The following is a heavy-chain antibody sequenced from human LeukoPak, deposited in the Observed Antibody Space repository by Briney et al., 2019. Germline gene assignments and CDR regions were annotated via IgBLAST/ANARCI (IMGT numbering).Heavy chain of an antibody. CDR3: ARDRTRWYGTFDY. Sequence: GASVKVSCKASGYTFTGYYMHWVRQAPGQGLEWMGWINPNSGGTNYAQKFQGRVTMTRDTSISTAYMELSRLRSDDTAVYYCARDRTRWYGTFDYWGQGTLVTVSS. CDR1: GYTFTGYY. CDR2: INPNSGGT. V-gene: IGHV1-2*02. J-gene: IGHJ4*02. D-gene: IGHD6-13*01.